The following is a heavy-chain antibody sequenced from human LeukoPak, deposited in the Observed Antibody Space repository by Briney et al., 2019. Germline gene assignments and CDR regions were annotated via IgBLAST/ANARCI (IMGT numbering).Heavy chain of an antibody. CDR3: ARARGDVYYLAHDC. CDR1: GFTFSTHA. V-gene: IGHV3-23*01. CDR2: ISGDSVYT. J-gene: IGHJ4*02. D-gene: IGHD5-24*01. Sequence: PGGSLRLSCAASGFTFSTHAMRWVRQAPGKGPECISGISGDSVYTYYADSVKGRFTISRDNSANTLFLQMNSLRAEDSAIYYCARARGDVYYLAHDCWGQGTLVTVSS.